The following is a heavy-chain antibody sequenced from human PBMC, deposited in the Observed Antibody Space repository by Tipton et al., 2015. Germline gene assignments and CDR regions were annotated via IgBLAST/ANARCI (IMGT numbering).Heavy chain of an antibody. CDR2: IDYSGST. J-gene: IGHJ6*02. Sequence: TLSLTCTVSRGFISSGGYYWSWIRQHPGRGLEWIGNIDYSGSTHYNPSLQSRLSISIDASNNQFSLKLTSVTAADSAVYYCARDSKLRYVRHYGLDVWGQGTTVTVSS. V-gene: IGHV4-31*03. CDR3: ARDSKLRYVRHYGLDV. CDR1: RGFISSGGYY. D-gene: IGHD5-12*01.